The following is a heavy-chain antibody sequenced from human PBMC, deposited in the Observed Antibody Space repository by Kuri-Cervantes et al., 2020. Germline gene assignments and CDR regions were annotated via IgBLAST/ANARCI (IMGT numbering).Heavy chain of an antibody. CDR1: GYTYTSYD. CDR3: AKERREHIVVVTALDY. J-gene: IGHJ4*02. D-gene: IGHD2-21*02. Sequence: ASVKVSCKASGYTYTSYDINWVRQATGQGLEWMGWMNPNSGNTGYAQKFQGRVTMTRNTSISTAYMELSSLRSEDTAVYYCAKERREHIVVVTALDYWGQGTLVTVSS. CDR2: MNPNSGNT. V-gene: IGHV1-8*01.